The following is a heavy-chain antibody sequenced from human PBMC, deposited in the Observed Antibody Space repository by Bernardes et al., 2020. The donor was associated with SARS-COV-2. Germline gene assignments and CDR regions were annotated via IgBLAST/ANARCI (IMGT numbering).Heavy chain of an antibody. Sequence: SQTLSLTCAISGDSVSSNSAAWNWIRQSPSRGLEWLGRTYYRSKWYNDYAVSVKSRITINPDTSKNQFSLQLNSVTPEDTAVYYCAREGGIKVADNYYYYGMDVWGQGTTVTVSS. CDR1: GDSVSSNSAA. J-gene: IGHJ6*02. D-gene: IGHD6-19*01. CDR3: AREGGIKVADNYYYYGMDV. V-gene: IGHV6-1*01. CDR2: TYYRSKWYN.